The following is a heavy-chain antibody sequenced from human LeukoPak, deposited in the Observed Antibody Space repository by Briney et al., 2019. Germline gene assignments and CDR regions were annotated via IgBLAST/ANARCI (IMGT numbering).Heavy chain of an antibody. D-gene: IGHD3-22*01. CDR2: INPSGGST. CDR1: GYTFTSYY. Sequence: ASVKVSCKASGYTFTSYYMHWVRQAPGQGLEWMGIINPSGGSTSYAQKFQGRVTMTRDTSTSTVYMELSSLRSEDTAVYYCAKAPPVRWLTFGHDAFDIWGQGTMVTVSS. CDR3: AKAPPVRWLTFGHDAFDI. V-gene: IGHV1-46*01. J-gene: IGHJ3*02.